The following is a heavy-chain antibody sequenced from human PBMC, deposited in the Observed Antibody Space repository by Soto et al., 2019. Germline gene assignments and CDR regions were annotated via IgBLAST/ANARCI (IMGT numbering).Heavy chain of an antibody. J-gene: IGHJ4*02. Sequence: SVKVSCKASGGTFSSYAISWVRQAPGQGLEWMGGIIPIFGTANYAQKFQGRVTITADESTSTAYMELSSLRSEDTAVYYCAREFYSGSYRPTCFDYWGQGTLVTVSS. D-gene: IGHD1-26*01. CDR1: GGTFSSYA. V-gene: IGHV1-69*13. CDR2: IIPIFGTA. CDR3: AREFYSGSYRPTCFDY.